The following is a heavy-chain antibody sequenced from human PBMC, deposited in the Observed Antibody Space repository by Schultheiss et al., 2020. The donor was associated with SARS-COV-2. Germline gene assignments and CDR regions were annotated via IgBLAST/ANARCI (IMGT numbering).Heavy chain of an antibody. CDR3: ARGHCSGGSCYFYYYGMDV. D-gene: IGHD2-15*01. CDR1: GFTFSSYG. J-gene: IGHJ6*02. V-gene: IGHV3-30*03. CDR2: ISYDGSNK. Sequence: GGSLRLSCAASGFTFSSYGMHWVRQAPGKGLEWVAVISYDGSNKYYADSVKGRFTISRENAKNSLYLQMNSLRAGDTAVYYCARGHCSGGSCYFYYYGMDVWGQGTTVTVSS.